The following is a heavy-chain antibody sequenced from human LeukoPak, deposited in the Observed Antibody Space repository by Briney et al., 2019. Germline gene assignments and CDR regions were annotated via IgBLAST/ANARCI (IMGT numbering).Heavy chain of an antibody. D-gene: IGHD3-22*01. Sequence: GGSLRLSCTASGFTFSNYAMSWVRQPPGKGLEWVGFIRSKAYGGTIEYDVSVRGSFSISTDESRSIGYLQMNSLKTEDTAFYYCTRGTYYYDSTGYFTDYWGQGTLVTVSS. CDR2: IRSKAYGGTI. V-gene: IGHV3-49*04. CDR3: TRGTYYYDSTGYFTDY. CDR1: GFTFSNYA. J-gene: IGHJ4*02.